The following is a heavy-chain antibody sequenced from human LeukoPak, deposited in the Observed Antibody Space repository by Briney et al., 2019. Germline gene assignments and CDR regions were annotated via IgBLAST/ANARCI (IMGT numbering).Heavy chain of an antibody. CDR3: ATCYGSGRSPYYYYYMDV. J-gene: IGHJ6*03. CDR2: IRYDGSNK. V-gene: IGHV3-30*02. CDR1: GFTFSSYG. D-gene: IGHD3-10*01. Sequence: GGSLRLSCAASGFTFSSYGMHWVRQAPGKGLEWVAFIRYDGSNKYYADSVKGRFTISRGNSKNTLYLQMNSLRAEDTAVYYCATCYGSGRSPYYYYYMDVWGKGTTVTVSS.